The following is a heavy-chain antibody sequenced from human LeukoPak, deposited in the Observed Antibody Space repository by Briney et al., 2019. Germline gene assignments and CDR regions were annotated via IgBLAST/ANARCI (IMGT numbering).Heavy chain of an antibody. Sequence: GASVKVSCKASGYTFTTYAINWVRQAPGQGLEWMGWINTNTGNPTYAQGFTGRFVFSLDTSVSTAYLQISSLKADDTAVYYCARVGLAGAFDIWGQGTMVTVSS. CDR2: INTNTGNP. CDR1: GYTFTTYA. D-gene: IGHD6-19*01. V-gene: IGHV7-4-1*02. CDR3: ARVGLAGAFDI. J-gene: IGHJ3*02.